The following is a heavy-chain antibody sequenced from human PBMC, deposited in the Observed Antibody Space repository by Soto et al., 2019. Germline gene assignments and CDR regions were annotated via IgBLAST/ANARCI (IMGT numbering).Heavy chain of an antibody. J-gene: IGHJ6*02. Sequence: GGSLRLSCAASGFTFSNYDMHCDRQAPGEGLEWVSGIGAAGDTYYPVSVQGRFTVSRDNAKKSLYLKMNSLRAGDTAVYYSDRGVLGPGDYYLGMDVCGQRLTVNVSS. D-gene: IGHD7-27*01. V-gene: IGHV3-13*01. CDR3: DRGVLGPGDYYLGMDV. CDR1: GFTFSNYD. CDR2: IGAAGDT.